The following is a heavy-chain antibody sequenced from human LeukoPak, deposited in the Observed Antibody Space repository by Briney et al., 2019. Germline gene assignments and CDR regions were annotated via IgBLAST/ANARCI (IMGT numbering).Heavy chain of an antibody. J-gene: IGHJ4*02. Sequence: PGGSLRLSCAASGFTFSRYAMHWVRQAPGKGLERVAVISYDGSNKYYADSVKGRFTISRDNSKNTLYLQMNSLRAEDTAVYYCARDPHSSGWYWYYFDYWGQGTLVTVSS. CDR3: ARDPHSSGWYWYYFDY. D-gene: IGHD6-19*01. CDR1: GFTFSRYA. CDR2: ISYDGSNK. V-gene: IGHV3-30-3*01.